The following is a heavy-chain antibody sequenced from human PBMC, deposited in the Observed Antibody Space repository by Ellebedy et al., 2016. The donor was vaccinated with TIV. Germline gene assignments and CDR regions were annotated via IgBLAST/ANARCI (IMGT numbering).Heavy chain of an antibody. CDR3: ARVVPGAMSFDP. V-gene: IGHV1-18*01. D-gene: IGHD2-2*01. Sequence: AASAKVSCKASGYPFISYGITWVRQAPGQGLEWMGWISAYNGNTNYAQKLQGRVTMTTDTSTSTAYMELRSLRSDDTAVYYCARVVPGAMSFDPWGQGTLVTVSS. CDR2: ISAYNGNT. CDR1: GYPFISYG. J-gene: IGHJ5*02.